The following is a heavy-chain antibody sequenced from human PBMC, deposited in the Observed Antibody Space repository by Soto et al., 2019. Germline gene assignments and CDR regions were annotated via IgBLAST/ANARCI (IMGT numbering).Heavy chain of an antibody. CDR3: TRERPELLGDY. D-gene: IGHD1-26*01. Sequence: GGSLRLSCTASGFTFGDYAMSWFRQAPGKGLEWVGFIRSKAYGGTTEYAASVKGRFTISRDDSKSIAYLQMNSLKTEDTAVCYCTRERPELLGDYWGQGTLVTVSS. V-gene: IGHV3-49*03. CDR2: IRSKAYGGTT. CDR1: GFTFGDYA. J-gene: IGHJ4*02.